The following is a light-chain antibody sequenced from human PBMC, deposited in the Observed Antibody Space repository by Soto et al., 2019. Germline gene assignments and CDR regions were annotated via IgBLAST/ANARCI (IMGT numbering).Light chain of an antibody. CDR3: MQALPPRK. Sequence: ILITQSPLSLPVTPGGRASISCISSQSLLHSNGYNYLDWYLQKPGQSPQLLIYLGSNRASGVPDRLTGSGSGTDFKLKISRVEAEDVGVHSCMQALPPRKFGQAHXVEIK. CDR2: LGS. V-gene: IGKV2-28*01. J-gene: IGKJ1*01. CDR1: QSLLHSNGYNY.